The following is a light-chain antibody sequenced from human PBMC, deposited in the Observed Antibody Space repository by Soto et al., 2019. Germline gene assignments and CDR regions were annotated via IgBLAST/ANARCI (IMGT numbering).Light chain of an antibody. CDR1: SSDIGGYNY. V-gene: IGLV2-14*01. J-gene: IGLJ3*02. Sequence: QSVLTQPASVPGSPGQSITISCTGTSSDIGGYNYVSWYQQDPGKAPKLIIYGVSNRPSGVSNRFSGSKSGHTASLTISGLHAEDEADYSCSPYTTTSLSRVFGGGTNLTVL. CDR2: GVS. CDR3: SPYTTTSLSRV.